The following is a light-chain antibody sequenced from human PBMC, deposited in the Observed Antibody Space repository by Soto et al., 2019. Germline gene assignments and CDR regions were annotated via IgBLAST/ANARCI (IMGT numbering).Light chain of an antibody. CDR2: LNSDGSH. J-gene: IGLJ2*01. CDR1: SGHSSYD. CDR3: QTWGTGIV. V-gene: IGLV4-69*01. Sequence: QSVLTQSPSASASLGASVKLTCTLSSGHSSYDIAWHQQQPEKGPRYLMRLNSDGSHSKGDGIPDRFSGSISGAERYLTISRLKSEDEADYYCQTWGTGIVFGGGTKLTVL.